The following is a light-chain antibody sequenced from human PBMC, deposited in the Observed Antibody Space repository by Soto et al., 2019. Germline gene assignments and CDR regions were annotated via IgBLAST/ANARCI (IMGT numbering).Light chain of an antibody. CDR3: SSYNSHSTPYV. CDR2: DVT. J-gene: IGLJ1*01. CDR1: SSDIGSYNY. Sequence: QSVLTQPASVSGSPGQSITISCTGTSSDIGSYNYVSWYQQHPGKAPKLIIYDVTNRPAGISSRFSASKSGDTASLTISVLQADDEADYFCSSYNSHSTPYVFGTGTKVTVL. V-gene: IGLV2-14*03.